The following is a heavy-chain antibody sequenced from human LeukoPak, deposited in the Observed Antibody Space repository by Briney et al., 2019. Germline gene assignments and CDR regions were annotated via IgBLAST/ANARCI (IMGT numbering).Heavy chain of an antibody. CDR3: ARGFSYYDILTGYLSNYFDY. J-gene: IGHJ4*02. CDR1: GGSFSGYY. CDR2: INHSGST. Sequence: PSETLSLTCAVYGGSFSGYYWSWIRQPPGKGLEWIGEINHSGSTNYNPSLKSRVTISVDTSKNQFSLKLSSVTAADTAVYYCARGFSYYDILTGYLSNYFDYWGQGTLVTVSS. D-gene: IGHD3-9*01. V-gene: IGHV4-34*01.